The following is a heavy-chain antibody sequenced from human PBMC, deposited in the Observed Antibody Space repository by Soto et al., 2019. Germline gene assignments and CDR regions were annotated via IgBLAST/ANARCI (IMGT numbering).Heavy chain of an antibody. J-gene: IGHJ4*02. CDR1: GYTFTGYY. CDR3: ATAPSRNYYDSSGYYYFLGPGY. Sequence: ASVKVSCKASGYTFTGYYMHWVRQAPGQGLEWMGWINPNSGGTNYAQKFQGWVTMTRDTSIDTAYMELSSLRSEDTAVYYCATAPSRNYYDSSGYYYFLGPGYWGQGTLVTVSS. CDR2: INPNSGGT. V-gene: IGHV1-2*04. D-gene: IGHD3-22*01.